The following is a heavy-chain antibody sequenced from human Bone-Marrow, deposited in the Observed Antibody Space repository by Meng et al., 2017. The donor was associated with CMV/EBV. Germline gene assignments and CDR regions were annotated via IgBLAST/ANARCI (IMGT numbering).Heavy chain of an antibody. J-gene: IGHJ5*02. V-gene: IGHV4-34*01. CDR3: ARAPDKSSSWYVWFDP. Sequence: SETLSLTCAVYGGSFSGYYWSWIRQPPGKGLEWIGEINHSGSTNYNPSLKSRVTISVDTSKNQFSLKLSSVTAADTAVYYCARAPDKSSSWYVWFDPWGQGTLATVSS. CDR1: GGSFSGYY. CDR2: INHSGST. D-gene: IGHD6-13*01.